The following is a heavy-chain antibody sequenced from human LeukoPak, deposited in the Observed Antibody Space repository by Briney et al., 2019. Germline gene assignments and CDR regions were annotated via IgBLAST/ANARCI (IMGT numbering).Heavy chain of an antibody. V-gene: IGHV3-74*01. CDR1: GFTFSFYW. Sequence: GGSLRLPCGASGFTFSFYWMHWARHFPGEGGVWISRIKPGGSSTAYADSVKGRFTISRDNAKNTLYLQMDRLRADDTGVYYCARSNQADDYWGQGTLVTVSS. CDR3: ARSNQADDY. J-gene: IGHJ4*02. CDR2: IKPGGSST. D-gene: IGHD1-14*01.